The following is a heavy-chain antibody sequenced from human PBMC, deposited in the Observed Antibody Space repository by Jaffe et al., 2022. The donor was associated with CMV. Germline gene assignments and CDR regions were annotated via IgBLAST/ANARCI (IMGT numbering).Heavy chain of an antibody. Sequence: QLQLQESGPGLVKPSETLSLTCTVSGGSISKSSNYWGWIRQPPGKGLEWIGSIYYSGSTYYNPSLKSRVTISVDTSKNQFSLKLSSVTAADTAVYYCARPSGQSSSSGLWFDPWGQGTLVTVSS. CDR1: GGSISKSSNY. CDR2: IYYSGST. V-gene: IGHV4-39*01. D-gene: IGHD6-6*01. CDR3: ARPSGQSSSSGLWFDP. J-gene: IGHJ5*02.